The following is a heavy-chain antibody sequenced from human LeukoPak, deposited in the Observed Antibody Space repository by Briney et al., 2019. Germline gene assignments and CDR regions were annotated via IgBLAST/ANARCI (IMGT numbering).Heavy chain of an antibody. Sequence: GGSLRLSCAASGFTVSSNYMSWVRQAPGKGLEWVSVIYSGGSTYYADSVKGRFTISRHNSKNTLYLQMNSLRAEDTAVYYCARDPYYDILTGYYPHAFDIWGQGTMVTVSS. CDR3: ARDPYYDILTGYYPHAFDI. CDR1: GFTVSSNY. CDR2: IYSGGST. J-gene: IGHJ3*02. V-gene: IGHV3-53*04. D-gene: IGHD3-9*01.